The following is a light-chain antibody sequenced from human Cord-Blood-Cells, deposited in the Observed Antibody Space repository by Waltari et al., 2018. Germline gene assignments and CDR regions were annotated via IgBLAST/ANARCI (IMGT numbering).Light chain of an antibody. V-gene: IGLV2-8*01. CDR3: SSYAGSNYV. CDR2: EVS. CDR1: SSDVGGYNY. Sequence: QSALTQPPSASGSPGQSVTISCTGTSSDVGGYNYVSWYQQHPGKAPKLMIDEVSKRPSGVPDRFSGSKSGNTASLTVSGLQAEDEADYYCSSYAGSNYVFGTGTKVTVL. J-gene: IGLJ1*01.